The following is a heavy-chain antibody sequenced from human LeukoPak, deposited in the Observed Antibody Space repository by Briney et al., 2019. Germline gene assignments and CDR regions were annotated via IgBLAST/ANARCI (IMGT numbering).Heavy chain of an antibody. Sequence: GGSLRLSCAASGFTFSSYSMSWVRQAPGKGLEWVANIKQDGSEKYYVDSVKGRFTISRDNAKNSLYLQMNSLRAEDTAVYYCARVYGRAVASGGFYYYYYMDVWGKGTTVTVSS. J-gene: IGHJ6*03. CDR2: IKQDGSEK. CDR3: ARVYGRAVASGGFYYYYYMDV. V-gene: IGHV3-7*01. D-gene: IGHD6-19*01. CDR1: GFTFSSYS.